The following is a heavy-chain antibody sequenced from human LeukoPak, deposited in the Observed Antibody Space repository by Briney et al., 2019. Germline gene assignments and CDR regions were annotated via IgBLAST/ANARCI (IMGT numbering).Heavy chain of an antibody. CDR1: GGSISSYY. V-gene: IGHV4-59*04. D-gene: IGHD6-13*01. J-gene: IGHJ4*02. CDR2: IYYSGST. CDR3: AREGRIYSSRSLDY. Sequence: PSETLSLTCTVSGGSISSYYWSWIRQPPGKGLEWIGYIYYSGSTYYNPSLKSRVTISVDTSKNQFSLKLSSVTAADTAVYYCAREGRIYSSRSLDYWGQGTLVTVSS.